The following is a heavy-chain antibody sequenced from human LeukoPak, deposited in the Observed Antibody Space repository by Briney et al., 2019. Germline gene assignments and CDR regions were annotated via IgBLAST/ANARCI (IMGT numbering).Heavy chain of an antibody. CDR3: ASSKNYYYYYMDV. J-gene: IGHJ6*03. Sequence: WIRQSPGKGLEWLGSIYPGDSDTRYSPSFQGQVTISADKSISTAYLQWSSLKASDTAMYYCASSKNYYYYYMDVWGKGTTVTVSS. V-gene: IGHV5-51*01. D-gene: IGHD3-3*02. CDR2: IYPGDSDT.